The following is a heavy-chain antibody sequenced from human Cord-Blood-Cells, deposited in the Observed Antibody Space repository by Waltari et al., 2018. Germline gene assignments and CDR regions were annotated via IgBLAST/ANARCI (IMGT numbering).Heavy chain of an antibody. CDR2: ITPIFGTA. CDR1: GGPFSSYA. V-gene: IGHV1-69*01. D-gene: IGHD3-10*01. Sequence: QVQLVQSGAEVKKPGSSVKVSCKASGGPFSSYAISWVRQAPVPGLEWMGGITPIFGTANYAQKFQGRVTITADESTSTAYMELSSLRSEDTAVYYCARGDYYGSGSYYYYGMDVWGQGTTVTVSS. J-gene: IGHJ6*02. CDR3: ARGDYYGSGSYYYYGMDV.